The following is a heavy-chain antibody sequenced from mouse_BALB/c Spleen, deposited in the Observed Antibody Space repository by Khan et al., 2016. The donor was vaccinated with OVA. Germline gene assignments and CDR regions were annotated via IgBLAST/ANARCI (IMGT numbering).Heavy chain of an antibody. J-gene: IGHJ2*01. Sequence: VQLQQSGAELVKPGASVKMSCKASGYTFTSYTMHWVKQRPGQGLEWIGYINPSSGYTKYNQKFKDKATLTADKSSSTAYMQPSSLTSEDSAVYYCARKSTRASYWGQGTTLTVSS. CDR1: GYTFTSYT. CDR3: ARKSTRASY. V-gene: IGHV1-4*01. D-gene: IGHD3-1*01. CDR2: INPSSGYT.